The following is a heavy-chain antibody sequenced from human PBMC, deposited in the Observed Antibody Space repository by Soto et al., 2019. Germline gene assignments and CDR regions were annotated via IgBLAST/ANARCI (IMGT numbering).Heavy chain of an antibody. J-gene: IGHJ6*02. CDR3: ARWDGSGSYDLIYYYYGMDV. CDR1: GGTFSSYA. Sequence: SVKVSCKASGGTFSSYAISWVRQAPGQGLEWMGGIIPIFGTANYAQKFQGRVTITADDSTSTAYMELSSLRSEDTAVYYCARWDGSGSYDLIYYYYGMDVWGQGTTVTVSS. CDR2: IIPIFGTA. V-gene: IGHV1-69*13. D-gene: IGHD3-10*01.